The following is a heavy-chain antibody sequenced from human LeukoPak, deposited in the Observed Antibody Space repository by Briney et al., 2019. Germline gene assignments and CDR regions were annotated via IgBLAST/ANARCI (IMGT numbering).Heavy chain of an antibody. CDR1: GFTVSSNY. CDR2: IYSGGST. CDR3: ARGSCSGGSCYDY. J-gene: IGHJ4*02. V-gene: IGHV3-53*01. D-gene: IGHD2-15*01. Sequence: GGSLRLSCAASGFTVSSNYMSWVRQAPGKGLEWVSVIYSGGSTYYADSVKGRFTIPRDNSKNTLYLQMNSLRAEDTAVYYCARGSCSGGSCYDYWGQGTPVTVSS.